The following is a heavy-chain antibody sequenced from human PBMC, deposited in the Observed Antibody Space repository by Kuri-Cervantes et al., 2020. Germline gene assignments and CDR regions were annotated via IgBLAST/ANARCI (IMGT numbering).Heavy chain of an antibody. D-gene: IGHD2-15*01. Sequence: GGSLRLSCAASGFTFSSYSMNWVRQAPGKGLEWVSSISSSSSYIYYADSVKGRFTISRDNAKNSLYLQTNSLRAEDTAVYYCARDRCSGGSCYDYYGMDVWGQGTTVTVSS. CDR3: ARDRCSGGSCYDYYGMDV. J-gene: IGHJ6*02. V-gene: IGHV3-21*01. CDR1: GFTFSSYS. CDR2: ISSSSSYI.